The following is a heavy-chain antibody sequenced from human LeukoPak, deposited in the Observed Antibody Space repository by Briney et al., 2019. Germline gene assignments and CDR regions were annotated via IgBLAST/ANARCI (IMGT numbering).Heavy chain of an antibody. CDR1: GFTVSRSY. CDR3: ATRPGMGINYFDL. J-gene: IGHJ2*01. Sequence: GGSLRLSCAASGFTVSRSYMSWVRHAPGRGLECVSDIYRDGSTYYADSVKGRFTISRDDSTNTVYLQMNSLSAEDTAVYYCATRPGMGINYFDLWGRGTLVTVS. V-gene: IGHV3-53*01. D-gene: IGHD1-1*01. CDR2: IYRDGST.